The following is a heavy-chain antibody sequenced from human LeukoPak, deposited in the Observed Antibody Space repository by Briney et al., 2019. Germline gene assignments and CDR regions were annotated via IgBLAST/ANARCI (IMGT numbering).Heavy chain of an antibody. Sequence: ASVKVSCKASGYTFTGYYMHWVRQAPGQGLEWMGWINPNSGGTNYAQKFQGRVTMTTDTSISTAHMELSRLRSDDTAVYYCARGYCSGGSCLGYFDYWGQGTLVTVSS. D-gene: IGHD2-15*01. CDR2: INPNSGGT. J-gene: IGHJ4*02. CDR1: GYTFTGYY. V-gene: IGHV1-2*02. CDR3: ARGYCSGGSCLGYFDY.